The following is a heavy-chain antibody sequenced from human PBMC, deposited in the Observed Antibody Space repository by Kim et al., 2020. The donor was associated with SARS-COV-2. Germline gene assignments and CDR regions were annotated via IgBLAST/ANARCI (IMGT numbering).Heavy chain of an antibody. J-gene: IGHJ3*02. V-gene: IGHV3-48*03. Sequence: GGSLRLSCAASGFTFSSYEMNWVRQAPGKGLEWVSYISSSGSTIYYADSVKGRFTISRDNAKNSLYLQMNSLRAEDTAVYYCARGGLDYYDSSGYYPDAFDIWGQGTMVTVSS. CDR1: GFTFSSYE. CDR2: ISSSGSTI. CDR3: ARGGLDYYDSSGYYPDAFDI. D-gene: IGHD3-22*01.